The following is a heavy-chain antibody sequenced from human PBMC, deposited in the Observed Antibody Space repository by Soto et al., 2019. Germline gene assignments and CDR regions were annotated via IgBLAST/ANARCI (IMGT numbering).Heavy chain of an antibody. V-gene: IGHV1-69*13. CDR1: GGTFSSYA. D-gene: IGHD3-16*01. Sequence: SVKVSCKASGGTFSSYAISLVRQVPGQGLEWMGGIIPIFGTANYAQKFQGRVTITADESTSTAYMELSSLRSEDTAVYYCAAKFRTPMITFGGAHPWGQGTLVTVPQ. J-gene: IGHJ4*02. CDR2: IIPIFGTA. CDR3: AAKFRTPMITFGGAHP.